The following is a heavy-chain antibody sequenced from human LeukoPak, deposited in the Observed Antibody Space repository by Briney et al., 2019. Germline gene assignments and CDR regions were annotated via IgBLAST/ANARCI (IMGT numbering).Heavy chain of an antibody. Sequence: GGSLRLSCAASGFTVSSNYMSWVRQAPGKGLEWFSVIYSGGSTYYADSVKGRFTISRDNSKNTLYLQMNSLRAEDTAVYYCARDISSSSSGGYYYYMDVWGKGTTVTVSS. CDR1: GFTVSSNY. CDR3: ARDISSSSSGGYYYYMDV. CDR2: IYSGGST. J-gene: IGHJ6*03. D-gene: IGHD6-6*01. V-gene: IGHV3-53*01.